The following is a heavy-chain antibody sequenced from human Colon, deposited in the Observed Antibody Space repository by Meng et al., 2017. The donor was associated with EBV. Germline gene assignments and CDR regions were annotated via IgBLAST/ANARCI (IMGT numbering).Heavy chain of an antibody. CDR3: ARGPYCGGDCYWFDP. V-gene: IGHV4-30-2*01. Sequence: QLLLQESDSGLVHPSHSLSLTCAVSGDSISSGDYSWSWIRQPPGQGLEWIGYIYHGGTTYNTSLKSRVTISVDNSKNQFSLRLTSVTAADTAVYYCARGPYCGGDCYWFDPWGQGTLVTVSS. CDR2: IYHGGTT. D-gene: IGHD2-21*02. J-gene: IGHJ5*02. CDR1: GDSISSGDYS.